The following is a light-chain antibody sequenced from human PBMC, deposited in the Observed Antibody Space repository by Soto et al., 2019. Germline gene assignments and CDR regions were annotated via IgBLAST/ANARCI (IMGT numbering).Light chain of an antibody. CDR2: DAS. J-gene: IGKJ1*01. Sequence: DIQMTQSPSSLSASVGDRVTITCRASQSISWWLAWYQQKPGKAPKLLIYDASSLGSGVPSRFSGSGSGTEFTLTISNLQPDDVASYYCQQYKNYPWTFGQGTKVEIK. CDR3: QQYKNYPWT. CDR1: QSISWW. V-gene: IGKV1-5*01.